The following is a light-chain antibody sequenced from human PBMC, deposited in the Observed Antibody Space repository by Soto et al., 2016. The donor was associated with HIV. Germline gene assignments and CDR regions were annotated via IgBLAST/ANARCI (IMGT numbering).Light chain of an antibody. V-gene: IGLV3-1*01. Sequence: SYELTQPPSVSVSPGQTASIPCSGDNLGDKYVCWYQQKPGQSPILVIFEDSKRTSGIPERFSGSSSGNTATLLISGTQAMDEADYYCQAWDSDTAAFGGGTKLTVL. CDR2: EDS. CDR3: QAWDSDTAA. CDR1: NLGDKY. J-gene: IGLJ3*02.